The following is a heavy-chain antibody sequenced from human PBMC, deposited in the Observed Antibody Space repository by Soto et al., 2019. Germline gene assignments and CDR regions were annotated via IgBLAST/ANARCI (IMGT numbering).Heavy chain of an antibody. D-gene: IGHD4-17*01. CDR1: GFTCSTYA. CDR3: AHPRGYGVFDAYDI. CDR2: ISRDGYDI. Sequence: GGSLRLSCAASGFTCSTYAMSWVRQATGKGLEWVSAISRDGYDIYYTDSVKGRFTISRDNSKHMLYLQMNSLGIEDTAVYYCAHPRGYGVFDAYDIWVQGAMVTVS. V-gene: IGHV3-23*01. J-gene: IGHJ3*02.